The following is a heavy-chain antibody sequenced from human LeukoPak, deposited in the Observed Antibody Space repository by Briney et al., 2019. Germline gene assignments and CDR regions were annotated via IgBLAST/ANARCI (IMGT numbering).Heavy chain of an antibody. Sequence: GGSLRLSCVASGFTFSSYSMNWVRQAPGKGLEWVSSISTSSTYIYYADSVKGRFTISRDNAKNSLYLQMNSLRAEDTAVYYCARDPPFIIGTTFFDYWGQGTLVTVSS. V-gene: IGHV3-21*01. J-gene: IGHJ4*02. CDR2: ISTSSTYI. D-gene: IGHD1-20*01. CDR1: GFTFSSYS. CDR3: ARDPPFIIGTTFFDY.